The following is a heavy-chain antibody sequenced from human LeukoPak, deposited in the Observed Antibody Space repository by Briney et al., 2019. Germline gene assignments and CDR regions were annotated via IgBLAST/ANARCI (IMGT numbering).Heavy chain of an antibody. D-gene: IGHD3-22*01. CDR3: ARWYYYDSSGYSYAFDI. V-gene: IGHV1-3*01. Sequence: ASVKVSCKASGYTFTSYAMHWVRQAPGQRLEWMGWINAGNGNTKYSQKFQGRVTITRDTSASTAYMELSSLRSEDTAVYYCARWYYYDSSGYSYAFDIWGQGTMVTVSS. CDR2: INAGNGNT. CDR1: GYTFTSYA. J-gene: IGHJ3*02.